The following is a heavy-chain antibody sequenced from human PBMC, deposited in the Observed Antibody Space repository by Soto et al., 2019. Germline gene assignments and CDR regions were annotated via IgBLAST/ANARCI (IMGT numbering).Heavy chain of an antibody. CDR3: AREHDFWSGYAFDI. V-gene: IGHV1-3*01. J-gene: IGHJ3*02. CDR2: INAGNGNI. D-gene: IGHD3-3*01. CDR1: GYSFTSYA. Sequence: ASVKVSCKAFGYSFTSYAIEWVRQAPGQRPEWMGWINAGNGNIKYSQNLQGRVTITRDTSASTVYMELSSLRSEDTAVYYCAREHDFWSGYAFDIWGQGTMVTVSS.